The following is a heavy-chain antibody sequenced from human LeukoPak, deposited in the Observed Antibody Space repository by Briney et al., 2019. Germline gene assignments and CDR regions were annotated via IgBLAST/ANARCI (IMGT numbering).Heavy chain of an antibody. D-gene: IGHD6-19*01. CDR2: IRSKADSNAT. V-gene: IGHV3-73*01. Sequence: GGSLRLSCAASGFTFSGSAVHCVRQASGKGLEWDGHIRSKADSNATAYAASVRGRFAISRNESNNTAYLHMNSLKIEDAAVYFCSRHLYSSAWYEENWGQGTLVTVSS. CDR1: GFTFSGSA. CDR3: SRHLYSSAWYEEN. J-gene: IGHJ4*02.